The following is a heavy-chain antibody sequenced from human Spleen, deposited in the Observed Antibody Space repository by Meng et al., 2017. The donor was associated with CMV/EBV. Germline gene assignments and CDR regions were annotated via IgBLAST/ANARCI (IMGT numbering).Heavy chain of an antibody. CDR3: AREGWGYCSGGSCYSPY. Sequence: GPFHTHAFPWVRPAPGQGLGVIGGILPFFGYTNYPQKFQGRVPITTDESTSTAYMELSSLRSEDTAVYYCAREGWGYCSGGSCYSPYWGQGTLVTVSS. J-gene: IGHJ4*02. D-gene: IGHD2-15*01. CDR1: GPFHTHA. CDR2: ILPFFGYT. V-gene: IGHV1-69*05.